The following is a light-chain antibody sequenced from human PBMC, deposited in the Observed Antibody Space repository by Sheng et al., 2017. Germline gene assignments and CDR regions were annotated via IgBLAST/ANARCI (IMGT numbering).Light chain of an antibody. CDR1: QSISRY. Sequence: EIVLTQSPATLSLSPGERATLSCRASQSISRYLAWYQQKPGQAPRLLIFGASSRATGIPDRFSGSGSGTDFTLTISRLEPEDFAVYYCQQYGRPPWAFGQGTKVVIK. CDR2: GAS. J-gene: IGKJ1*01. CDR3: QQYGRPPWA. V-gene: IGKV3-20*01.